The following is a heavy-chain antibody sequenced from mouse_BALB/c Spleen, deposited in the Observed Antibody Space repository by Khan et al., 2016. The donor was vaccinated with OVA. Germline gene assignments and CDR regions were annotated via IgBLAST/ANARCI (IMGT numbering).Heavy chain of an antibody. J-gene: IGHJ3*01. Sequence: EVQLQQSGAELARPGASVKMSCKASGYTFTSYWMHWVKQRPGQGLEWIGDIYPGNTDTKYNQKFKGKAKLTAVTSSSTAYLELSSLTYEDSAVFYGKSRNWDVAWFAYWGQGTLVTVSA. CDR3: KSRNWDVAWFAY. CDR2: IYPGNTDT. V-gene: IGHV1-5*01. D-gene: IGHD4-1*01. CDR1: GYTFTSYW.